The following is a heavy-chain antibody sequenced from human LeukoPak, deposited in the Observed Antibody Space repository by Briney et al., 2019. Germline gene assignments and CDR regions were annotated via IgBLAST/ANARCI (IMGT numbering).Heavy chain of an antibody. CDR3: ARAGAVAGKPMDY. Sequence: GGSLRLSCAASGFTFSRYSMNWVRQAPGKGLEWVSSISSSSSYIYYADSVKGRFTISRDNAKNSLYLQMNSLRAEDTAVYYCARAGAVAGKPMDYWGQGTLVTVSS. CDR2: ISSSSSYI. CDR1: GFTFSRYS. D-gene: IGHD6-19*01. V-gene: IGHV3-21*01. J-gene: IGHJ4*02.